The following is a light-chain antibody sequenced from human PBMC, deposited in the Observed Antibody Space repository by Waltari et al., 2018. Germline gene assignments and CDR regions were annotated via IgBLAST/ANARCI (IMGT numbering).Light chain of an antibody. V-gene: IGKV3-20*01. CDR1: QNVRNNY. CDR3: QQYGSSPPYS. Sequence: IVLTQSPGTLSLSPGERASLSCRASQNVRNNYLAWYQHKPSQAPRVLIYGASTRATCIEDRFSGSGSGTDFTLTISRLEPEDFAVYYCQQYGSSPPYSFGQGTKLEIK. CDR2: GAS. J-gene: IGKJ2*01.